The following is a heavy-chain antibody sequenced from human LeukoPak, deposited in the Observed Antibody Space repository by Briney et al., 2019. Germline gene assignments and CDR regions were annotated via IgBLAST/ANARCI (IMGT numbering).Heavy chain of an antibody. D-gene: IGHD3-10*01. CDR1: GFTFSSYW. CDR2: IKQDGSER. Sequence: GGSLRLSCAASGFTFSSYWMTWVRQAPGKGLEWVASIKQDGSERYYVVSVRGRFTISRDNAKDSLYLQLSSLRAEDTAVYYCARMVSGSYSEHFDYWGQGTLVTVSS. V-gene: IGHV3-7*01. CDR3: ARMVSGSYSEHFDY. J-gene: IGHJ4*02.